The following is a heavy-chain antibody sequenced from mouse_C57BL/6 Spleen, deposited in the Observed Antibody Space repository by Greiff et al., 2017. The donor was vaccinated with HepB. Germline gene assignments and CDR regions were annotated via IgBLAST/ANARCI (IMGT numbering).Heavy chain of an antibody. CDR1: GYTFTSYW. Sequence: QVQLQQPGAELVKPGASVKLSCKASGYTFTSYWMQWVKQRPGQGLEWIGEIDPSDSYTNYNQKFKGKATLTVDQSSSTAYMQLISLTSEDSAVYYCARFSTMRAMDYWGQGTSVTVSS. V-gene: IGHV1-50*01. CDR2: IDPSDSYT. J-gene: IGHJ4*01. CDR3: ARFSTMRAMDY. D-gene: IGHD2-4*01.